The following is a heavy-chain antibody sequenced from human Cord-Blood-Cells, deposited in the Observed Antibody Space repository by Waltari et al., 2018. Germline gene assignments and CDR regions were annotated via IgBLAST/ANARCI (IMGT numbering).Heavy chain of an antibody. V-gene: IGHV4-34*01. CDR2: INHSGST. J-gene: IGHJ4*02. D-gene: IGHD3-3*01. Sequence: QVQLQQWGAGLLKPSETLSLTCAVYGGSFSGYYWSWIRQPPGKGLEWIWEINHSGSTNYNPSLKSRVTISVDTSKNQFSLKLSSVTAADTAVYYCARVEEYYDFWSGYNSALFDYWGQGTLVTVSS. CDR1: GGSFSGYY. CDR3: ARVEEYYDFWSGYNSALFDY.